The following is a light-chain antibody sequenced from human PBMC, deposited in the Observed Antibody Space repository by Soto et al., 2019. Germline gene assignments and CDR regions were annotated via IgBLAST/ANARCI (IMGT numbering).Light chain of an antibody. Sequence: EVVMTQSPATLSVSPGERVTLSCRASQSINAHLAWYQQKPGQAPRLLIHGASTRATGIPARFSGSGVGTEFILTISSLKSEDFAVYYCQQYNTWLWTFGQGTKVEIQ. CDR2: GAS. V-gene: IGKV3-15*01. CDR3: QQYNTWLWT. CDR1: QSINAH. J-gene: IGKJ1*01.